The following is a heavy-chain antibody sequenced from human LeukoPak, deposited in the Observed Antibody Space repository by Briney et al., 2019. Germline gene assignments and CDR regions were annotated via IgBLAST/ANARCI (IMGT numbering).Heavy chain of an antibody. Sequence: SETLSLTCAVYGGSFSGYYWSWIRQPPGKGLKWIGEINHSRSTNYNPSPQSRVTTSVDTSKNQSSLKLSSVSAADTAVYYSARSTGTTRPAGMYVWGQGTPVTVSS. CDR1: GGSFSGYY. J-gene: IGHJ6*02. D-gene: IGHD1-1*01. CDR3: ARSTGTTRPAGMYV. V-gene: IGHV4-34*01. CDR2: INHSRST.